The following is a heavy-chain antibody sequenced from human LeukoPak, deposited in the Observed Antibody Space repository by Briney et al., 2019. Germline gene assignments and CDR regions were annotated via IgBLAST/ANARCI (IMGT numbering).Heavy chain of an antibody. V-gene: IGHV3-23*01. J-gene: IGHJ4*02. CDR2: LRGNGDT. Sequence: GGSLTLSCAASGFIFSSYAMSWVREAPARGLEWVSSLRGNGDTFYADSVKGRFTLSRDESRNTVYLHLNELRVEDTAVYYCAKASWVSTADAVLWGQGTVVTVSS. CDR3: AKASWVSTADAVL. D-gene: IGHD3-16*01. CDR1: GFIFSSYA.